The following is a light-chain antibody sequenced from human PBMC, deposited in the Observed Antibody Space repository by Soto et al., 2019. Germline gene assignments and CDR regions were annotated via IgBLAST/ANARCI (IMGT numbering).Light chain of an antibody. CDR2: KAS. CDR1: QTISSW. Sequence: DIQITRSPSTLSGSVGDRGTITCRASQTISSWLAWYQQKPGKAPKLLIYKASTLKSGVPSRFSGSGSGTEFTLTISSMQPDDFANYYCQHYNSYSEAFGQGSKVDI. J-gene: IGKJ1*01. CDR3: QHYNSYSEA. V-gene: IGKV1-5*03.